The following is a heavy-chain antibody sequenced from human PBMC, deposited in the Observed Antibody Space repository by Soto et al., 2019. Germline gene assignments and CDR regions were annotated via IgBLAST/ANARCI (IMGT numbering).Heavy chain of an antibody. J-gene: IGHJ3*01. V-gene: IGHV3-23*01. Sequence: EVQLLESGGDLVQPGGSLRLSCSSSGFSFNNYVMNWVRQASGKGLEWVSTVSPTGDSTFYADSVKGRFTISRDNSKSTRYLQMHSLRAEDVAVYYWASRAITASTKGGAFEAWGQGTTVAVSS. D-gene: IGHD1-7*01. CDR2: VSPTGDST. CDR1: GFSFNNYV. CDR3: ASRAITASTKGGAFEA.